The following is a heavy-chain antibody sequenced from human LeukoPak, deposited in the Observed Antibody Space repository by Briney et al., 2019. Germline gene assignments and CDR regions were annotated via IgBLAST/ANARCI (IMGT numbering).Heavy chain of an antibody. CDR1: GFTFSSYE. D-gene: IGHD2-15*01. CDR3: ARDQSTTYTPTALDY. J-gene: IGHJ4*02. V-gene: IGHV3-48*03. CDR2: ISSSGSTI. Sequence: PGGSLRLSCAASGFTFSSYEMNWVRQAPGKGLEWVSFISSSGSTIYYADSVKGRFTISRDNAKNSLYLQMNSLRAEDTAVYYCARDQSTTYTPTALDYWGQGTLVTVSS.